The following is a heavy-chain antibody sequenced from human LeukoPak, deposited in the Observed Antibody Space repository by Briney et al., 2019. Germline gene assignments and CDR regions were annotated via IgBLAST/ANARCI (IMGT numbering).Heavy chain of an antibody. D-gene: IGHD6-13*01. V-gene: IGHV1-8*01. J-gene: IGHJ3*02. Sequence: GASVKVSCKASGYTFTSYDINWVRQATGQGLEWMGWMNPNSGNTGYAQKFQGRVTMTRNTSISTAYMELSSLRSEDTAVYYCARTAPIAAADAFDIWGQGTMVTVSS. CDR3: ARTAPIAAADAFDI. CDR2: MNPNSGNT. CDR1: GYTFTSYD.